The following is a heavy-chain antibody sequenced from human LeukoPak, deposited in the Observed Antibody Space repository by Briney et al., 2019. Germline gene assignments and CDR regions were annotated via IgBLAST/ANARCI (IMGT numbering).Heavy chain of an antibody. CDR3: ARRDETLGYCSSTSCYSQAVDY. J-gene: IGHJ4*02. Sequence: ASVKVSCKASGGTFSSYAISWVRQMPGKGLEWMGIIYPGDSDTRYSPSFQGQVTISADKSISTAYLQWSSLKASDTAMYYCARRDETLGYCSSTSCYSQAVDYWGQGTLVTVSS. V-gene: IGHV5-51*01. D-gene: IGHD2-2*01. CDR2: IYPGDSDT. CDR1: GGTFSSYA.